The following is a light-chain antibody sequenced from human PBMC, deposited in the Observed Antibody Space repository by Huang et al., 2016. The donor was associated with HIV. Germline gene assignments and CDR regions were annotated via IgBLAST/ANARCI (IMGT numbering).Light chain of an antibody. CDR2: KAS. CDR3: QQYNSYSPWT. V-gene: IGKV1-5*03. CDR1: QSISNW. Sequence: DIQMTQSPSTLSASVGDLVTIPCRASQSISNWLAWYQKKPGKAPKLLIYKASSLESGVPSRFSGSGSGTEFTLTISSLQPDDFATYYCQQYNSYSPWTFGQGTKVEIK. J-gene: IGKJ1*01.